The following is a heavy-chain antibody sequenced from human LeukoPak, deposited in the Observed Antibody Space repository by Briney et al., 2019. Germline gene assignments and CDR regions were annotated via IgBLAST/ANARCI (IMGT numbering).Heavy chain of an antibody. CDR2: ISSSGSTI. CDR1: GFTFSSYE. D-gene: IGHD6-19*01. Sequence: GGSLRLSCAASGFTFSSYEMNWVRQAPGKGLEWVSYISSSGSTIYYADSVKGRFTISRDNAKNSLYLQMNSLRAEDTAVYYCARAASRGGWYDFVYFDYWGQGTLVTVSS. V-gene: IGHV3-48*03. J-gene: IGHJ4*02. CDR3: ARAASRGGWYDFVYFDY.